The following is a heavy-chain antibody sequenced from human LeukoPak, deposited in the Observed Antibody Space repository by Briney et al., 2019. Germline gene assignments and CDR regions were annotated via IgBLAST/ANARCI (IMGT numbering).Heavy chain of an antibody. CDR3: AKGDSSSWFSGFDY. Sequence: GGSLRHSCGASGFTFSSYGMHWVRQAPGKGLEWVSFIRYDGSNKYYADSVKGRFTISRDNSKNTLLLQMNRLRAEDTAVYYCAKGDSSSWFSGFDYWGLGTLVTVSS. CDR2: IRYDGSNK. V-gene: IGHV3-30*02. J-gene: IGHJ4*02. CDR1: GFTFSSYG. D-gene: IGHD6-13*01.